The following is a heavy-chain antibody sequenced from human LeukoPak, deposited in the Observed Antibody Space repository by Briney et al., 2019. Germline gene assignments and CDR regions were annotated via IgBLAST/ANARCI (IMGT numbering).Heavy chain of an antibody. CDR2: ISAYNGNT. Sequence: ASVKVSCKASGYTFTSYGISWVRQAPGQGLEWMGWISAYNGNTNYAQKLQGRVTMTTDTSTSTAYMELRSLRSDDTAVYYCARDSRYNWNYLFDYWGQGTLVTVSS. V-gene: IGHV1-18*01. CDR1: GYTFTSYG. J-gene: IGHJ4*02. CDR3: ARDSRYNWNYLFDY. D-gene: IGHD1-7*01.